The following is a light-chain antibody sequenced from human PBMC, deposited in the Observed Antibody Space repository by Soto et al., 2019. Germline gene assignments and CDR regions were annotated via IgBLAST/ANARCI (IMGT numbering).Light chain of an antibody. CDR2: EIN. CDR1: SSDVGAYDY. J-gene: IGLJ1*01. V-gene: IGLV2-8*01. CDR3: SSFAGSNNFPYV. Sequence: QSVLTQPPSASGSPGQPVTISCTGPSSDVGAYDYVSWYQQHPGKAPKLMIYEINKRPSGVPDRFSGSKSGNTASLTVSGLQAEDEADYYCSSFAGSNNFPYVFGTGTKVTVL.